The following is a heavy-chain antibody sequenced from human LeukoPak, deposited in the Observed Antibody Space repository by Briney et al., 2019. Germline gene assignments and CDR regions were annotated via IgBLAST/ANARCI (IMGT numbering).Heavy chain of an antibody. Sequence: PGGSLRLSCAASGFTFSSYAISWVRQAPGKGLEWVSAISGSGGSTYYADSVKGRFTISRDNSKNTLYLQMNSLRAEDTAVYYCAKGSERDYGLLFDYWGQGTLVTVSS. D-gene: IGHD4-17*01. CDR2: ISGSGGST. V-gene: IGHV3-23*01. J-gene: IGHJ4*02. CDR1: GFTFSSYA. CDR3: AKGSERDYGLLFDY.